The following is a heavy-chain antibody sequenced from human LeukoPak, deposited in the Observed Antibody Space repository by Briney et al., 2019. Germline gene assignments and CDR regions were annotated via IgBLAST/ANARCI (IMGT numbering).Heavy chain of an antibody. D-gene: IGHD3-10*01. Sequence: GGSLRLSCAASGFMLSGPAMIWVRQAPGKGLEWVSAIGADGVTYYIDSVRGRFTISRDNSKNTLYLQMNSLRDEDTAVYYCAKDPNYYGSGKKGMDVWGQGTTVTVSS. CDR3: AKDPNYYGSGKKGMDV. J-gene: IGHJ6*02. V-gene: IGHV3-23*01. CDR2: IGADGVT. CDR1: GFMLSGPA.